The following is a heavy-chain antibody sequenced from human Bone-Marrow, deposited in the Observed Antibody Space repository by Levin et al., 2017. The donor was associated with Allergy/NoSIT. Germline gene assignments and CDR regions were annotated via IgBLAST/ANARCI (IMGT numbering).Heavy chain of an antibody. CDR2: ISSSSSYI. CDR1: GFTFSSYS. D-gene: IGHD2-2*01. J-gene: IGHJ4*02. V-gene: IGHV3-21*01. CDR3: ARSLSGTSTRGDDY. Sequence: GGSLRLSCAASGFTFSSYSMNWVRQAPGKGLEWVSSISSSSSYIYYADSVKGRFTISRDNAKNSLYLQMNSLRAEDTAVYYCARSLSGTSTRGDDYWGQGTLVTVSS.